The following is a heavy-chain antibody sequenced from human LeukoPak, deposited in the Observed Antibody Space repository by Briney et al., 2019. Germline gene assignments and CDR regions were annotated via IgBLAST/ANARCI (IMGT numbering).Heavy chain of an antibody. CDR1: GFTFSSYS. CDR3: ARYSGDYEADY. CDR2: ISSSSLYI. D-gene: IGHD4-17*01. Sequence: PGGSLRLSWEASGFTFSSYSMNWVRQAPGKGLEWVSSISSSSLYIYYADSVKGRFTIFRNNAKNALDLQMNSLRAEDTAVYYCARYSGDYEADYWGQGTLVTVSS. V-gene: IGHV3-21*03. J-gene: IGHJ4*02.